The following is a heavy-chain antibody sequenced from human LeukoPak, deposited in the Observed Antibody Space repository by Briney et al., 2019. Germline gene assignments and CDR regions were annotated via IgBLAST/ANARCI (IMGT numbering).Heavy chain of an antibody. Sequence: SETLSLTCAVSGGSISSSNWWSWVRQPPGKGLEWIGEIYHSGSTNYNPSLKSRVTISVDKSKNQFSLKLSSVTAAGTAVYYCARDRHPGTTPALDNWFDPWGQGTLVTVSS. V-gene: IGHV4-4*02. CDR2: IYHSGST. CDR1: GGSISSSNW. CDR3: ARDRHPGTTPALDNWFDP. D-gene: IGHD1-7*01. J-gene: IGHJ5*02.